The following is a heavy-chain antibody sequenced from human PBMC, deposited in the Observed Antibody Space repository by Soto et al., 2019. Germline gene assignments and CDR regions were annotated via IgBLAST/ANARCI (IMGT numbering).Heavy chain of an antibody. CDR2: TYYRSKWYF. CDR1: GDSVSRNRAG. J-gene: IGHJ6*03. V-gene: IGHV6-1*01. CDR3: ARGSWDDVSGHYYMDV. D-gene: IGHD1-1*01. Sequence: PSPTLSLTCAISGDSVSRNRAGWNWIRQTPSRGLEWLGRTYYRSKWYFNYAVSVESRITINPDTSKNQFSLQLSSVTPDDTAVYYCARGSWDDVSGHYYMDVWGKGTTVTVSS.